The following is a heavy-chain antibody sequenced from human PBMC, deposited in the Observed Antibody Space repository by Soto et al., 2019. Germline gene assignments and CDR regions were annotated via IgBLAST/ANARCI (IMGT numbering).Heavy chain of an antibody. CDR2: INHSGST. D-gene: IGHD5-12*01. CDR3: ARVPFSGYDSRTLHY. V-gene: IGHV4-34*01. J-gene: IGHJ4*02. CDR1: GGSFSGYY. Sequence: SETLSLTCAVYGGSFSGYYWSWIRQPPGKGLEWIGEINHSGSTNYNPSLKSRVTISVDTSKNQFSLKLSSVTAADTAMYYCARVPFSGYDSRTLHYWGQGTLVTVSS.